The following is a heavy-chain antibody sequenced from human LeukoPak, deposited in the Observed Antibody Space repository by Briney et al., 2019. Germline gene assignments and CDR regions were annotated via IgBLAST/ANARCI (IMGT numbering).Heavy chain of an antibody. CDR1: GFTFSSYS. CDR3: ARESSTSLDY. J-gene: IGHJ4*02. D-gene: IGHD2-2*01. Sequence: GGSLRLSCAASGFTFSSYSMNWVRQASGKGLEWVSSISSTSSYIFYADSVKGRFTIPRDNAKNSLYLQMNSLRAEDTAVYYCARESSTSLDYWGQGTLVTVSS. V-gene: IGHV3-21*01. CDR2: ISSTSSYI.